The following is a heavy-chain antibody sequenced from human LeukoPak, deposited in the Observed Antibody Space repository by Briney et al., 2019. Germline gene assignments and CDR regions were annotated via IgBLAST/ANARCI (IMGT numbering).Heavy chain of an antibody. J-gene: IGHJ3*02. CDR2: ISSSSSYI. D-gene: IGHD4-17*01. Sequence: PGGSLRLSCAASGFTFSSYSMNWVRQAPGKGLEWVSSISSSSSYIYYADSVKGRFTISRDNAKNSLYLQMNSLTAEDTAIYYCVRPNGDYARGGLEIWGQGTVVTVSS. V-gene: IGHV3-21*01. CDR1: GFTFSSYS. CDR3: VRPNGDYARGGLEI.